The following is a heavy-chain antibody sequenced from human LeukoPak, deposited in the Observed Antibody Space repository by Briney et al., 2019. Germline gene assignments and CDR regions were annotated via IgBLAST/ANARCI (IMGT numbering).Heavy chain of an antibody. D-gene: IGHD3-10*01. J-gene: IGHJ5*02. CDR3: ARGYYFGSGSSIILNWFDH. Sequence: GGSLRLSCAASGFSFSSYAMSWVRQAPGKGLEWVSVISGSGGTTYYADSVKGRFTISRDNSKNTLDLQMNSLRADDTAVYYCARGYYFGSGSSIILNWFDHWGQGTLVTVSS. V-gene: IGHV3-23*01. CDR1: GFSFSSYA. CDR2: ISGSGGTT.